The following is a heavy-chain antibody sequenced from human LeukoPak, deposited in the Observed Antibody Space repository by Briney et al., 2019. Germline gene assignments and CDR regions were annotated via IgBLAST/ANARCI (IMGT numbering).Heavy chain of an antibody. D-gene: IGHD6-13*01. J-gene: IGHJ4*02. V-gene: IGHV1-69*05. CDR1: GGTFSSYA. Sequence: GASVKVSCKASGGTFSSYAISWVRQAPGQGLEWMGGIIPIFGTANYAQKFQGRVTITTNESTSTAYMELSSLRSEDTAVYYCARVSTGYSSSRAYYFDYWGQGTLVTVSS. CDR2: IIPIFGTA. CDR3: ARVSTGYSSSRAYYFDY.